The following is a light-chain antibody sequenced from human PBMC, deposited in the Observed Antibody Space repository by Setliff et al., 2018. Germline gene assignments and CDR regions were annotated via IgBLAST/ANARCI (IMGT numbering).Light chain of an antibody. CDR2: DVN. CDR3: CSHTTSSTWV. J-gene: IGLJ3*02. V-gene: IGLV2-14*03. Sequence: QSALTQPASVSGSPGQSITISCTGTASDIGAYNYVSWYQQHPGKAPNLMIYDVNNRPSGISNRFSGSKSGNTASLTISGLQADDEADYYCCSHTTSSTWVFGGGTQLTV. CDR1: ASDIGAYNY.